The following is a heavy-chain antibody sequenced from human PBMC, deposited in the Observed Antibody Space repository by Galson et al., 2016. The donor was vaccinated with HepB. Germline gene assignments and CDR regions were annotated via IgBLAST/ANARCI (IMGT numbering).Heavy chain of an antibody. J-gene: IGHJ6*02. Sequence: ATLSPTCSVSGAYTSSRHGWGCIRRPPGKGLEWIASISYSGTKDYNSSLKSRVTISMDTSKNQFCLKMNSVTAADSGVYYFAIHSPRERSGWAYRMDVWGQGTTVTVPS. CDR2: ISYSGTK. V-gene: IGHV4-39*01. D-gene: IGHD3-9*01. CDR3: AIHSPRERSGWAYRMDV. CDR1: GAYTSSRHG.